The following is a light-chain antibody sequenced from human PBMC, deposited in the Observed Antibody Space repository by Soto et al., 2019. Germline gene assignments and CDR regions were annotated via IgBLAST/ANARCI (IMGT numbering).Light chain of an antibody. J-gene: IGKJ4*01. CDR3: KQSSAFTLT. CDR1: PSISSY. CDR2: AAS. V-gene: IGKV1-39*01. Sequence: DIQMTQSPSSLSASVGDRVTINCRASPSISSYLNWYQKKTGKDPQLMIYAASSLQSGVPSRFSGIVSGTDFNLTLRRLQTEDCATYVGKQSSAFTLTFCGLTKWDIK.